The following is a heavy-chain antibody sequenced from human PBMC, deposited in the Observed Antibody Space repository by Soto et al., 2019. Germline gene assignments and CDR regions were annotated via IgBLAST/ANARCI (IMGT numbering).Heavy chain of an antibody. Sequence: PSETLSHTCTVSSSVIISGGYYWNWIRQHPGKGLEWIGYIYYIGSTYYNPSLKSRVTISLDTSKNQFSLKLSSVTAADTAVYYCARSVFPWGQGTLVTVSS. CDR2: IYYIGST. CDR3: ARSVFP. J-gene: IGHJ5*02. V-gene: IGHV4-31*03. CDR1: SSVIISGGYY.